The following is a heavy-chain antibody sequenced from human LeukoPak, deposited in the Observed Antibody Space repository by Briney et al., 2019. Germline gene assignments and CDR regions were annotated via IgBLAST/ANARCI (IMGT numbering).Heavy chain of an antibody. CDR1: GFTFSGSA. CDR2: ISSNGGST. V-gene: IGHV3-64*01. D-gene: IGHD3-3*01. Sequence: PGGSLRLSCAASGFTFSGSAMHWVRQAPGKGLEYVSAISSNGGSTYYANSVKGRFTISRDNSKNTLYLQMGSLRAEDMAVYYCARMYYDFWSGYYDYWGQGTLVTVSS. J-gene: IGHJ4*02. CDR3: ARMYYDFWSGYYDY.